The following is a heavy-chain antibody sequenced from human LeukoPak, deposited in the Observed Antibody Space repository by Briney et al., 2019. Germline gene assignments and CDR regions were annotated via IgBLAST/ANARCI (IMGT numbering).Heavy chain of an antibody. Sequence: GSLRLSCAASGFTFSIHGMNWVRQAPGKGLELVSGISPSGDITYYADSVRGRFTISRDNSENTVDLQMNSLRAEDTAIYYCATYRQVLLPFESWGQGTLVTVSS. CDR2: ISPSGDIT. J-gene: IGHJ4*02. V-gene: IGHV3-23*01. CDR1: GFTFSIHG. CDR3: ATYRQVLLPFES. D-gene: IGHD2-8*02.